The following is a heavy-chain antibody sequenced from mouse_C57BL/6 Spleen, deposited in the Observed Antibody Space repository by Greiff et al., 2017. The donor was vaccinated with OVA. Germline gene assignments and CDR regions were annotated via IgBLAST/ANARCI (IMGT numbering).Heavy chain of an antibody. D-gene: IGHD1-1*01. CDR2: ISSGSSTI. CDR1: VFTFSDYG. J-gene: IGHJ3*01. Sequence: EVHLVESGGGLVKPGGSPKLSCAASVFTFSDYGMHWVRQAPEKGLEWVAYISSGSSTIYYADTVKGRFTISRDNAKNTLFLQMTSLRSEDTAMYYCAGGYGSSPFAYWGQGTLVTVSA. V-gene: IGHV5-17*01. CDR3: AGGYGSSPFAY.